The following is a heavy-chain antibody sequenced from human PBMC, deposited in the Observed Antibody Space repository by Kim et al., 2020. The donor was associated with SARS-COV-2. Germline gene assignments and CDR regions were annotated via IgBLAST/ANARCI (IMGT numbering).Heavy chain of an antibody. CDR1: GYSFTSYW. CDR3: ARIDGYNWNYEADAFDI. V-gene: IGHV5-51*01. D-gene: IGHD1-7*01. J-gene: IGHJ3*02. CDR2: IYPGDSDT. Sequence: GESLKISCKGSGYSFTSYWIGWVRQMPGKGLEWMGIIYPGDSDTRYSPSFQGQVTISAEKSISTAYLQWSSLKASDTAMYYCARIDGYNWNYEADAFDIWGQGTMVTVSS.